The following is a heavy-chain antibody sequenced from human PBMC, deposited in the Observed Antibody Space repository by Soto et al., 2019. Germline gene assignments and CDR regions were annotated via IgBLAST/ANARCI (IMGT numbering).Heavy chain of an antibody. J-gene: IGHJ4*02. CDR1: GFTFSSYG. V-gene: IGHV3-30*03. CDR2: ISYDGSNK. D-gene: IGHD2-15*01. CDR3: ARGDRRWYPGAVDY. Sequence: QVQLVESGGGVVQPGRSLRLSCAASGFTFSSYGMHWVRQAPGKGLEWVAAISYDGSNKYYADSVKGRFTISRDNSENTLYLQMNSLRAEDTAVYYCARGDRRWYPGAVDYWGQGTLVTVSS.